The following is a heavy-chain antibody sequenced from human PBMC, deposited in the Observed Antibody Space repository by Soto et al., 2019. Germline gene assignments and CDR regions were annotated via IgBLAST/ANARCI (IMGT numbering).Heavy chain of an antibody. CDR1: GGTSSNYV. CDR2: IIPIFGTP. CDR3: ASDYNSSYNYARPNYGYF. Sequence: SVKVSCKDSGGTSSNYVISWVRQAPGQGLEWMGGIIPIFGTPTYAQKFQVRVTITADDSTSAAYMELRSLRSEDTSVYCCASDYNSSYNYARPNYGYF. V-gene: IGHV1-69*13. D-gene: IGHD1-20*01. J-gene: IGHJ4*01.